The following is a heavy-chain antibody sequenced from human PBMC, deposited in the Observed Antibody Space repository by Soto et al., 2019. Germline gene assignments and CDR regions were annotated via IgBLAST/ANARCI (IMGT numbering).Heavy chain of an antibody. V-gene: IGHV4-34*01. CDR3: VRIRYQLPSSVLWLDP. CDR2: INHVGGT. Sequence: SETLSLTCAVYGGFLSESYWTWIRQPPGKGLEWIGEINHVGGTNYNPSLKSRVTMSVDTSQNQFSLRLISVTAADTAMYFCVRIRYQLPSSVLWLDPWGQGTPVTAPQ. CDR1: GGFLSESY. J-gene: IGHJ5*02. D-gene: IGHD3-16*01.